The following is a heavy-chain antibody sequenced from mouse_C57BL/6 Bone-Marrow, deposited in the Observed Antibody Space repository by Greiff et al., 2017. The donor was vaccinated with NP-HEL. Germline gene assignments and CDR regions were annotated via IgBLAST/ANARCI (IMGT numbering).Heavy chain of an antibody. Sequence: QVQLQQSGAELARPGASVKLSCKASGYTFTSYGISWVKQRTGQGLEWIGEIYPRSGNTYYNEKFKGKATLTADKSSSTAYMELRSLTSEDSAVYFCARPSYDGFFYAMDYWGQGTSVTVSS. J-gene: IGHJ4*01. CDR1: GYTFTSYG. CDR3: ARPSYDGFFYAMDY. V-gene: IGHV1-81*01. CDR2: IYPRSGNT. D-gene: IGHD2-10*01.